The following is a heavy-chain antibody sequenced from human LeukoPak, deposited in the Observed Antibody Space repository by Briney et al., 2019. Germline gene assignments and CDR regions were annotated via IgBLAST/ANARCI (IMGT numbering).Heavy chain of an antibody. D-gene: IGHD6-19*01. Sequence: PGGSLRLSCAASGFTFSSYAMHWVRQAPGKGLEWVAVISYDGSNKYYADSVKGRFTISRDNSKNTLYLQMNSLRAEDTAVYYCARDRDSRGMEYFDYWGQGTLVTVSS. CDR1: GFTFSSYA. V-gene: IGHV3-30-3*01. CDR3: ARDRDSRGMEYFDY. CDR2: ISYDGSNK. J-gene: IGHJ4*02.